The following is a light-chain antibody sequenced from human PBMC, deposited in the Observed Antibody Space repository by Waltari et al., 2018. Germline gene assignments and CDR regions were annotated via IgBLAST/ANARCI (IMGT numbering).Light chain of an antibody. J-gene: IGLJ3*02. CDR1: SLRSYY. Sequence: TQDPAVSVAMGQTGRITCQGDSLRSYYASWYRQRPGQAPILVMYDKNNRPSGVPDRFSGSSSDNTASLTITGAQAEDEAYYYCHSRDASGVGGTFGGGTKLTVL. CDR3: HSRDASGVGGT. V-gene: IGLV3-19*01. CDR2: DKN.